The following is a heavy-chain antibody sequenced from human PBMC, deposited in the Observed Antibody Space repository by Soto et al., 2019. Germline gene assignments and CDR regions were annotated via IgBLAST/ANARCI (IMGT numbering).Heavy chain of an antibody. D-gene: IGHD3-22*01. Sequence: GGSLRLSCAASGFTFSDAWMTWVRQAPGKGLEWVSRIVSKSEGGTAHYADAVKGRFTISRDNAMNTMYLQMNNLRAEDTAVYYCAKVYYDSPRGPWGQGTLVTVSS. CDR3: AKVYYDSPRGP. CDR2: IVSKSEGGTA. CDR1: GFTFSDAW. J-gene: IGHJ5*02. V-gene: IGHV3-15*04.